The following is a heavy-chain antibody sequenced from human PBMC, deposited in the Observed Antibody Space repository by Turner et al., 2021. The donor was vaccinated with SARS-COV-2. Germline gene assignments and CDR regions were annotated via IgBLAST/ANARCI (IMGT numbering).Heavy chain of an antibody. CDR3: ARQAAGQGLDY. D-gene: IGHD3-10*01. V-gene: IGHV4-39*01. Sequence: QVQLQESGPGLVKPPETPSLTCTVSSGSISSSSYFWGWIRQPPTKELEWCGSIYYSWTTYSNPSLKSRVSISIDPSKNQFSLNLTSVTAADTGLFYCARQAAGQGLDYWGQGILVTVSS. CDR1: SGSISSSSYF. J-gene: IGHJ4*02. CDR2: IYYSWTT.